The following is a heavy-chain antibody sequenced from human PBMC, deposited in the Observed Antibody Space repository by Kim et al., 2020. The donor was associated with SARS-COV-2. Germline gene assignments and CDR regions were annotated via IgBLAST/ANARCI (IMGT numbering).Heavy chain of an antibody. CDR1: GGSVSSGDYY. CDR2: IYSSGST. J-gene: IGHJ3*02. CDR3: ARRCKLERRGDAFDI. D-gene: IGHD1-1*01. V-gene: IGHV4-61*08. Sequence: SETLSLTCTVSGGSVSSGDYYWTWIRQPPGKGLEWIGYIYSSGSTNYNPSLKSRVTISLDTSKNQFSLKLSSVTASDTAVYYCARRCKLERRGDAFDIWGRGTMVTVSS.